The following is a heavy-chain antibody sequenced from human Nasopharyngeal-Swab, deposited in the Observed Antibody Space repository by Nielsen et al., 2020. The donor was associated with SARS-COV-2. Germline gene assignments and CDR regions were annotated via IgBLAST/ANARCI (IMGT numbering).Heavy chain of an antibody. CDR1: GYTFTSYG. CDR3: ARGGHLYDSSGYFHAFDI. J-gene: IGHJ3*02. V-gene: IGHV1-18*01. D-gene: IGHD3-22*01. Sequence: ASVKVSCKASGYTFTSYGISWVRQAPGQGLEWMGWISVYNGNTNYAQNLQGRVTMTTDTSTSTAYMELRSLRSGDTAVYYCARGGHLYDSSGYFHAFDIWGQGTMVTVSS. CDR2: ISVYNGNT.